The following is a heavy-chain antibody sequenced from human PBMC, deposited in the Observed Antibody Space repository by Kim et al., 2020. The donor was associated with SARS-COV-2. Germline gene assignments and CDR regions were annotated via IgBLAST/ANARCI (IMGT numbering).Heavy chain of an antibody. D-gene: IGHD2-15*01. Sequence: SETLSLTCTVSGGSISSGDYFWTWIRQHPGKGLEWIAYMFYSGNTYYNPSLKSRVTISVDTSKNQFSLRLSSVTAADTAVFYCARAYGGNRYWYFDLWGRGTLVTVSS. CDR2: MFYSGNT. CDR3: ARAYGGNRYWYFDL. CDR1: GGSISSGDYF. J-gene: IGHJ2*01. V-gene: IGHV4-31*03.